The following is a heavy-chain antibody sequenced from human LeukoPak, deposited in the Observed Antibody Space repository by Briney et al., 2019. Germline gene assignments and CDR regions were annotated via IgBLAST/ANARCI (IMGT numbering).Heavy chain of an antibody. CDR2: ISGSGGST. V-gene: IGHV3-23*01. J-gene: IGHJ4*02. Sequence: GGPLSLSCAASGFTFSSYGMSWVRQAPGKGLEWVSAISGSGGSTYYADSVKGRFTISRDNSKNTLYLQMNSLRAEDTAVYYCAKLLGYGSGSYLFDYWGQGTLVTVSS. CDR1: GFTFSSYG. CDR3: AKLLGYGSGSYLFDY. D-gene: IGHD3-10*01.